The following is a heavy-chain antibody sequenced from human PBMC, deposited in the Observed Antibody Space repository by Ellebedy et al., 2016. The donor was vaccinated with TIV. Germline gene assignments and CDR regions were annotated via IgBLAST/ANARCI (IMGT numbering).Heavy chain of an antibody. V-gene: IGHV5-51*01. J-gene: IGHJ6*02. Sequence: GESLKISCKGSGYSFTSYWIGRVRQMPGKGLEWMGIIYPGDSDTRYSPSFQGQVTISADKSISTAYLQWSSLKASDTAMYYCARQNCDYDIYYYYGMDVWGQGTTVTVSS. CDR2: IYPGDSDT. D-gene: IGHD5-12*01. CDR1: GYSFTSYW. CDR3: ARQNCDYDIYYYYGMDV.